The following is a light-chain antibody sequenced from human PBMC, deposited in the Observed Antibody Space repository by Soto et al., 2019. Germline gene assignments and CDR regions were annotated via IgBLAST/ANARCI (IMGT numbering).Light chain of an antibody. CDR1: QGVSRK. J-gene: IGKJ4*01. CDR3: QQYHTWPIT. V-gene: IGKV3-15*01. Sequence: DIVMTQSPATLSVAPGERVTFSCRASQGVSRKLAWYQHKPGQAPRLLISGASTGATGIPARFSGSGSGSKFTLTISSLQSEDCAINYCQQYHTWPITFGGGTKVEIK. CDR2: GAS.